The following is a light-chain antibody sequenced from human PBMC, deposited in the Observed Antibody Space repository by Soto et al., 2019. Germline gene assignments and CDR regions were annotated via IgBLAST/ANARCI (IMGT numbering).Light chain of an antibody. CDR3: CSYTRTTSFV. V-gene: IGLV2-14*03. CDR1: SNDIGGYNY. J-gene: IGLJ1*01. CDR2: DVS. Sequence: QSALTQPASVSGSPGQSITISCTGTSNDIGGYNYVSWFQQLPGKAPKFMIYDVSHRSSGVSTRFSGSKSGNTASLTISGLQAEDEGDYYCCSYTRTTSFVFGTGTKVTVL.